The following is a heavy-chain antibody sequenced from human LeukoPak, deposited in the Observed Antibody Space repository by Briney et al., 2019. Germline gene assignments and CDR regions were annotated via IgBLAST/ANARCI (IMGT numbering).Heavy chain of an antibody. D-gene: IGHD3-9*01. CDR3: ARVVRYFDWLPAFYFDN. Sequence: SGTLSLTCDVSGGSIRSSNWWSWVRQSPGKGLEWIGEIYHDGNTKYNPSLKSRVFISLDKSHNQFSLRLTSVTAADTAVYYCARVVRYFDWLPAFYFDNWGQGTLVTVSS. CDR2: IYHDGNT. J-gene: IGHJ4*02. CDR1: GGSIRSSNW. V-gene: IGHV4-4*02.